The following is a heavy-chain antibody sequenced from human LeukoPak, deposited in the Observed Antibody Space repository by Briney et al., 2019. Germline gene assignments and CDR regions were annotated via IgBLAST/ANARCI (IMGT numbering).Heavy chain of an antibody. CDR2: ISGSGGST. Sequence: GGSLRLSCAASGFTFSSDAMSGVRQAPGKGLEWVSAISGSGGSTYYADSVKGGFTISRDNSKNTLYLQMNSLRAEDTAVYYCAKRRIAVAGLFDYWGQGTLVTVSS. J-gene: IGHJ4*02. D-gene: IGHD6-19*01. CDR3: AKRRIAVAGLFDY. CDR1: GFTFSSDA. V-gene: IGHV3-23*01.